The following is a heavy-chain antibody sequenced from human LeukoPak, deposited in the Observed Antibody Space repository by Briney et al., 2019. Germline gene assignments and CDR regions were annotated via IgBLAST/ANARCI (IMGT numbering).Heavy chain of an antibody. D-gene: IGHD3-22*01. Sequence: SETLSLTCSVSGGSIESYYWSWIRQPPGKGLEFIGYIAASGTTKHNPSLKSRVTLSMDTSKNQFSLKLRSVTAADTAVYFCAREYYYDSSGYYGGYYFDYWGQGTLVTVSS. CDR2: IAASGTT. CDR3: AREYYYDSSGYYGGYYFDY. J-gene: IGHJ4*02. CDR1: GGSIESYY. V-gene: IGHV4-4*08.